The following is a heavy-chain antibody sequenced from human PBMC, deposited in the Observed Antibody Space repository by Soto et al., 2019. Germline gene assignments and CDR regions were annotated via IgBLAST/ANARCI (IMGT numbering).Heavy chain of an antibody. D-gene: IGHD6-13*01. J-gene: IGHJ6*02. Sequence: EVQLVESGGGLVQPGGSLRLSCAASGFTFSTYSMNWVRQAPGKGLEWVSFISSRSSTIYYADSVKGRFTISRDKAKNSRYLQMNSLRDEDTAVYYCARESIATADIDPYLDVWGQGTTVTVSS. CDR3: ARESIATADIDPYLDV. CDR1: GFTFSTYS. CDR2: ISSRSSTI. V-gene: IGHV3-48*02.